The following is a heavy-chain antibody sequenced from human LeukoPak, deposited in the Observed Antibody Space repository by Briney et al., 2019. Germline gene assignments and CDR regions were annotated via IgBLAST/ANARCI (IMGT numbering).Heavy chain of an antibody. Sequence: ASVKVSCKVSGYTLTELSMHWVRQAPGKGLEWMGGFDPEDGETIYAQKFQGRVTMTEDTSTDTAYMELSSLRSEDTAVYCCATASVWFGQGNWFDPWGQGTLVTVSS. CDR3: ATASVWFGQGNWFDP. CDR1: GYTLTELS. D-gene: IGHD3-10*01. V-gene: IGHV1-24*01. CDR2: FDPEDGET. J-gene: IGHJ5*02.